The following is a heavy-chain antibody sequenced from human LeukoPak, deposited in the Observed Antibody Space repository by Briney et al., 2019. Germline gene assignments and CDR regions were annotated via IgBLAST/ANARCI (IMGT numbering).Heavy chain of an antibody. CDR3: ARAVTDTIFGVVNYYYYYYGMDV. D-gene: IGHD3-3*01. CDR1: GFTFSSYW. CDR2: IKQDGSEK. Sequence: GGSLRLSCAASGFTFSSYWMSWVRQAPGKGLERVANIKQDGSEKYYVDSVKGRFTISRDNAKNSLYLQMNSLRAEDTAVYYCARAVTDTIFGVVNYYYYYYGMDVWGQGTTVTVSS. V-gene: IGHV3-7*01. J-gene: IGHJ6*02.